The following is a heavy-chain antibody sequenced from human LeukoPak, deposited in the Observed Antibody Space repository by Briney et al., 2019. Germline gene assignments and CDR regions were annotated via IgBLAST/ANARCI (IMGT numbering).Heavy chain of an antibody. CDR2: MYYGGST. Sequence: KPSETLSLTCTVSGASISSRSYYWGWIRQSPGKGLEWIGNMYYGGSTHYSPSLNSRVTISRQTSKNQVSLKLSSVTAADSAVYYCARLEDSGGYRFDYWGQGALVTVSS. D-gene: IGHD3-22*01. J-gene: IGHJ4*02. CDR1: GASISSRSYY. V-gene: IGHV4-39*01. CDR3: ARLEDSGGYRFDY.